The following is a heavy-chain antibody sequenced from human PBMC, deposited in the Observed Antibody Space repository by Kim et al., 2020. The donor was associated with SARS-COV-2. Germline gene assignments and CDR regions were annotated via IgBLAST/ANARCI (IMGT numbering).Heavy chain of an antibody. J-gene: IGHJ5*02. CDR1: GYTLTELS. CDR3: ATGVGMGVPSWFDP. D-gene: IGHD1-26*01. V-gene: IGHV1-24*01. CDR2: FDPEDGET. Sequence: ASVKVSCKVSGYTLTELSMHWVRQAPGKGLEWMGGFDPEDGETIYAQKFQGRVTMTEVTSTDTAYMELSSLRSEDTAVYYCATGVGMGVPSWFDPWGQGT.